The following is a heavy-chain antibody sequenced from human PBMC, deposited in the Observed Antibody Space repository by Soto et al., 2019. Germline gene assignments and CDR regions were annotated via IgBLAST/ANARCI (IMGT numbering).Heavy chain of an antibody. CDR3: ARVRVLMLYAIPDWYFDL. V-gene: IGHV4-59*01. J-gene: IGHJ2*01. D-gene: IGHD2-8*01. Sequence: SQTKSHTNTVSDGYISSYYWSWIRQKQGKGLEWIGYIYYSGSTNYNPSLKSRVTISVDTSKNQFSLKLSSVTAADTAVYYCARVRVLMLYAIPDWYFDLWGRGTLVTVSS. CDR1: DGYISSYY. CDR2: IYYSGST.